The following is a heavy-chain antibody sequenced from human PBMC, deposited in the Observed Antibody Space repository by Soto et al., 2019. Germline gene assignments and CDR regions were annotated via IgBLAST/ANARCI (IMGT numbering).Heavy chain of an antibody. V-gene: IGHV3-30*18. Sequence: QVQLVESGGGVVQPGRSLRLSCAASGFTFSSYGMHWVRQAPGKGLEWVAVISYDGSNKYYADSVKGRFTISRDNSKNTLYLQMNSLRAEDTAVYYCAKDGDQTYYYGSGNWFDPWGQGTLVTVSS. D-gene: IGHD3-10*01. J-gene: IGHJ5*02. CDR2: ISYDGSNK. CDR3: AKDGDQTYYYGSGNWFDP. CDR1: GFTFSSYG.